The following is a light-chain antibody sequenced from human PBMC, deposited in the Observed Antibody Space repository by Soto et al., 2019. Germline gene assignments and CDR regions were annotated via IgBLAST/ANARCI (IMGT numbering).Light chain of an antibody. CDR2: DAP. CDR1: QSVSSF. V-gene: IGKV3-11*01. Sequence: EIVLTQSPATLSLSPGDRATLSCRAIQSVSSFFSSYQQKPGQAPCLLLYDAPNRTNGIPATFSGSGSETGFTPTISSLVTADFAVYYWQHRRGWPPALTFGGGTKVEIK. J-gene: IGKJ4*01. CDR3: QHRRGWPPALT.